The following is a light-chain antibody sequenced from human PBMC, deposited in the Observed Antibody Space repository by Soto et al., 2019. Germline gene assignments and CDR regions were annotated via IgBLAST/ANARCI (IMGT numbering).Light chain of an antibody. V-gene: IGLV2-14*01. CDR3: NSFAGSRGYV. J-gene: IGLJ1*01. CDR2: GVT. Sequence: QSALTQPASMSGSPGQSITISCTGTSSDVGGNNHVSWYQQHPGKAPKLIIYGVTNRPSGVSYRFSGSKSGNTASLTISGLEAADEADYYCNSFAGSRGYVFGTGTKLTVL. CDR1: SSDVGGNNH.